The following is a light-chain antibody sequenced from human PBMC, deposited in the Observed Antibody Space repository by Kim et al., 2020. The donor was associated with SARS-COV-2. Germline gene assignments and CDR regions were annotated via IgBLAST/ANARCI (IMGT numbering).Light chain of an antibody. CDR3: LVSYANYGV. J-gene: IGLJ3*02. V-gene: IGLV7-46*01. CDR2: ETN. CDR1: AGPVTSGHY. Sequence: PGGTVTRTCGSSAGPVTSGHYPYWVQQKPGQAPRTLIYETNKKHSWTPARFSGSVLGGRAALTLSGAQPEDEADYYCLVSYANYGVFGGGTQLTVL.